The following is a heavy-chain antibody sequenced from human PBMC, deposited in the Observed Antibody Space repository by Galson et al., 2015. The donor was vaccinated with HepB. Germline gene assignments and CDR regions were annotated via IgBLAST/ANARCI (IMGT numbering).Heavy chain of an antibody. V-gene: IGHV1-69*13. CDR1: GGTFSSYA. J-gene: IGHJ3*02. Sequence: SVKVSCKASGGTFSSYAISWVRQAPGQGLEWMGGIIPIFGTANYAQKFQGRVTITADESTSTAYMELSSLRSEDTAVYYCARSRYCSSTSCYWGNAFDIWGQGTMVTVSS. CDR3: ARSRYCSSTSCYWGNAFDI. CDR2: IIPIFGTA. D-gene: IGHD2-2*01.